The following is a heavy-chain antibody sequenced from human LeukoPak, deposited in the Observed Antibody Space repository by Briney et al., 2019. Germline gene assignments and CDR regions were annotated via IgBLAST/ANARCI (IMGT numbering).Heavy chain of an antibody. Sequence: PGGSRRLSCAASGFTFSSYWMGWVRQTPGEGLEWVANIKHDASEKYYVDSVKGRFTSSRDKAQNSFYLQMNSLRAEDTALYYCARDRGYTGYYLYDYWGQGTLVTVSS. CDR3: ARDRGYTGYYLYDY. V-gene: IGHV3-7*01. CDR1: GFTFSSYW. J-gene: IGHJ4*02. CDR2: IKHDASEK. D-gene: IGHD5-12*01.